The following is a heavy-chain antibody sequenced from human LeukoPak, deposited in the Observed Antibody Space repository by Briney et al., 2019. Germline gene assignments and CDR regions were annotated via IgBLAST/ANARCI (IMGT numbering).Heavy chain of an antibody. Sequence: SETLSLTCTVSGVSISSSSYYWGWIRQPPGKGLEWIGSIYYSGSTYYNPSLKSRVTISVDTSKNQYSLKLSSETAADTAVYYCARLRRYGGSPTNKNFDYWGQGTLVTVSS. V-gene: IGHV4-39*01. CDR3: ARLRRYGGSPTNKNFDY. CDR2: IYYSGST. D-gene: IGHD1-26*01. CDR1: GVSISSSSYY. J-gene: IGHJ4*02.